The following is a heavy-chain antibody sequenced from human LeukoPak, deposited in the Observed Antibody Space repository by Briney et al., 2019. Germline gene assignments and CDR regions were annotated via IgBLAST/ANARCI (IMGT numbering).Heavy chain of an antibody. V-gene: IGHV3-53*01. J-gene: IGHJ4*02. CDR3: ARGYDYAYEY. CDR1: GFTVSSSY. D-gene: IGHD5-18*01. CDR2: IYSGGST. Sequence: GGSLRLSCAASGFTVSSSYMGWVRQAPGKGLEWVSLIYSGGSTYYAASVKGRFTISRDNSKNTLYLQMNSLRPEDTAVYYCARGYDYAYEYWGQGTLVTVSS.